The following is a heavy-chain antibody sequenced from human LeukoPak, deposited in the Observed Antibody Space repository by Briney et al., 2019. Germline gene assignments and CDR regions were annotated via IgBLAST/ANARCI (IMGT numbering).Heavy chain of an antibody. J-gene: IGHJ4*02. CDR2: MSTYNGNT. CDR1: GYTFTSYG. D-gene: IGHD6-19*01. Sequence: ASVKVSCKASGYTFTSYGISWVRQAPGQGLEWMGWMSTYNGNTYYGQKVQGRVTMTTDTSTSTAYMKLRSLRSDDTAVYYCERARQALAVAGSAVNYWGQGTLVTVSS. V-gene: IGHV1-18*01. CDR3: ERARQALAVAGSAVNY.